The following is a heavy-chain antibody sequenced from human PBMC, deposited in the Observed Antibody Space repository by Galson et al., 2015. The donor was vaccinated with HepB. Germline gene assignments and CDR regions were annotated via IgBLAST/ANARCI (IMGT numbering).Heavy chain of an antibody. D-gene: IGHD3-10*01. J-gene: IGHJ4*02. CDR2: ISSNGGST. Sequence: LRLSCAASGSTFSSYAMHWVRQAPGKGLEYVSAISSNGGSTYYANSVKGRFTISRDNSKNTLYLQMGSLRAEDMAVYYCARTEYYHGSGSYYGRYYFDYWGQGTLVTVSS. CDR3: ARTEYYHGSGSYYGRYYFDY. CDR1: GSTFSSYA. V-gene: IGHV3-64*01.